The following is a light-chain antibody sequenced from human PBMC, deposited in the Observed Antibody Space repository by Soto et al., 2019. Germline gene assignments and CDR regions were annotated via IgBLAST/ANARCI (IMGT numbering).Light chain of an antibody. Sequence: QSALTQPASVSGSPGQSITISCTGTSSDVGGYNFVSWFQQHPGKAPKLIIYEVTNRPSGVSNRFSGSQSGNTASLTISGLQAEDEADYYCQSYDSRLSGSLFGGGTQLTVL. CDR2: EVT. CDR3: QSYDSRLSGSL. CDR1: SSDVGGYNF. V-gene: IGLV2-14*01. J-gene: IGLJ2*01.